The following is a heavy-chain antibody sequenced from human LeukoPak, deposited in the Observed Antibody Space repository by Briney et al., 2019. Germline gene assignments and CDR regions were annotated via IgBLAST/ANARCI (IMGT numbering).Heavy chain of an antibody. Sequence: ASVKVSCKASKYTFTDYYIHWVRQAPGQGLEWMGWINPKSGGTNYGQKFQGGVTMTRDTSISTAYMELTRVRSDDTAAYYCARSPIFGVGSRIDYWGQGTLVTVSS. J-gene: IGHJ4*02. V-gene: IGHV1-2*02. CDR3: ARSPIFGVGSRIDY. D-gene: IGHD3-3*01. CDR1: KYTFTDYY. CDR2: INPKSGGT.